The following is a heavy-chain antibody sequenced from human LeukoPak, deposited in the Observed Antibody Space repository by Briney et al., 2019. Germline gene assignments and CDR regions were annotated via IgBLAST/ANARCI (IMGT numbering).Heavy chain of an antibody. Sequence: ASVTVSCKASGYTFTGYYMHWVRQAPGQGLEWMGRINPNSGGTNYAQKFQGRVTITADESTSTAYMELSSLRSEDTAVYYCATRYSSSWYSFDYWGQGTLVTVSS. D-gene: IGHD6-13*01. V-gene: IGHV1-2*06. CDR1: GYTFTGYY. CDR3: ATRYSSSWYSFDY. CDR2: INPNSGGT. J-gene: IGHJ4*02.